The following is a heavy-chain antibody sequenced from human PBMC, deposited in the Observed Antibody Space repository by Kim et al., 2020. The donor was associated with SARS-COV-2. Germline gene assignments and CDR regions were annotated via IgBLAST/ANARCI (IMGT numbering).Heavy chain of an antibody. V-gene: IGHV4-39*01. Sequence: SETLSLTCTVSGGSISSSSYYWGWIRQPPGKGLEWIGSIYYSGSTYYNPSLKSRVTISVDTSKNQFSLKLSSVTAADTAVYYCARAAVGVPDYWGQGTLVTVSS. D-gene: IGHD1-26*01. J-gene: IGHJ4*02. CDR3: ARAAVGVPDY. CDR1: GGSISSSSYY. CDR2: IYYSGST.